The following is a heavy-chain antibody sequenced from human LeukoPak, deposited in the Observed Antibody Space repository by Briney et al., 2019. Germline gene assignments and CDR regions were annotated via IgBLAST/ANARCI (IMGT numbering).Heavy chain of an antibody. CDR3: ANADPPSTI. V-gene: IGHV3-23*01. Sequence: PGGSLRLSCAASGFTFSSYAMRWVRQAPGKGLEWVSSIAVSGRTTYYSDSVKGRFTISRDNSKNTLYLQMNSLRAEDTAVYYRANADPPSTIWGRGTMVTVSS. J-gene: IGHJ3*02. CDR2: IAVSGRTT. CDR1: GFTFSSYA. D-gene: IGHD2-2*01.